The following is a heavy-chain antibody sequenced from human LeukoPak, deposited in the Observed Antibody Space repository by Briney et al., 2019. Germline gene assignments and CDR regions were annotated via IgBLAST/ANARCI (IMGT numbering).Heavy chain of an antibody. Sequence: PSETLSLTCTVSGGSISSSSYYWGWIRQPPGKGLEWIGGIYYSGRTYYNPSLKSRVTISVDTSKNQFSLKLTSVTAADTAVYYCAYGGNSATDYWGQGTLVTVSS. CDR2: IYYSGRT. D-gene: IGHD4-23*01. CDR1: GGSISSSSYY. CDR3: AYGGNSATDY. J-gene: IGHJ4*02. V-gene: IGHV4-39*01.